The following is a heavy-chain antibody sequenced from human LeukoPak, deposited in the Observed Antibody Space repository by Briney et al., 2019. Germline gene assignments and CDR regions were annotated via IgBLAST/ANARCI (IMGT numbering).Heavy chain of an antibody. D-gene: IGHD4-17*01. Sequence: GGSLRLSCAASGFTFSNFAMNWVRQAPGKGLEWVSYISSSGSTIYYADSVKGRFTISRDNAKNSLYLQMNSLRAEDTAVYYCARADGDAFQYYFDYWGQGTLVTVSS. V-gene: IGHV3-48*03. CDR2: ISSSGSTI. J-gene: IGHJ4*02. CDR3: ARADGDAFQYYFDY. CDR1: GFTFSNFA.